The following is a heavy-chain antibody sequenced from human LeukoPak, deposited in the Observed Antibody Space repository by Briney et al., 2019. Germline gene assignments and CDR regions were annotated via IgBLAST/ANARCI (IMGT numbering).Heavy chain of an antibody. V-gene: IGHV3-23*01. CDR1: GFTFSSYA. CDR2: ISGSGGST. J-gene: IGHJ4*02. Sequence: TGGSLRLSCAASGFTFSSYAMSWVRQAPGKGLEWVSAISGSGGSTYYADSVKGRFTISRDNSKNTLYLQMNSLRAEDKAVYYCAKDLHYYGSWGARGAFDYWGQGTLVTVSS. D-gene: IGHD3-10*01. CDR3: AKDLHYYGSWGARGAFDY.